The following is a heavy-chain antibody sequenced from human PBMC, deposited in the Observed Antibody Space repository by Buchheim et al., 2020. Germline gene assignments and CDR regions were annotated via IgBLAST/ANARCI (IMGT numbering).Heavy chain of an antibody. CDR1: GFTFSGFS. D-gene: IGHD4-23*01. V-gene: IGHV3-11*01. Sequence: LVESGGGLVKPGGSLRLSCAASGFTFSGFSMSWMRQAPGKELEWLSYITSGSTTFYADSVKGRFTISRDNADNSLYLQMNSLRAEDTAVYYCARGGGNPWGQGTL. CDR3: ARGGGNP. CDR2: ITSGSTT. J-gene: IGHJ5*02.